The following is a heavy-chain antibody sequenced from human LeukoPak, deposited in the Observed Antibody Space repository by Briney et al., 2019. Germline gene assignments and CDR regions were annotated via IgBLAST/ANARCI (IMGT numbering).Heavy chain of an antibody. CDR1: GYTFSNYG. Sequence: AASVKVSCKASGYTFSNYGITWVRQAPGQGLEWMGWISGYNGNTNFAQKLQGRVSMTTDTSTYTSDMELRSLRSDDTAVYYCARSLGGSSGYYPLPFDYWGQGTLVIVSS. J-gene: IGHJ4*02. V-gene: IGHV1-18*01. CDR2: ISGYNGNT. D-gene: IGHD3-22*01. CDR3: ARSLGGSSGYYPLPFDY.